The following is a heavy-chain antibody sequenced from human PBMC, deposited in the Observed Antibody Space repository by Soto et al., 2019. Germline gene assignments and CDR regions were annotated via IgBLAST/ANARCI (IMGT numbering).Heavy chain of an antibody. Sequence: ASVKVSCKASGYTFTGYYMHWVRQAPGQGLEWMGWINPNSGGTNYAQKFQGRVTMTRDTSISTAYMELSRLRSDDTAVYYCARGNDYGDDYYYGMDVWGQGTTVTVSS. CDR3: ARGNDYGDDYYYGMDV. D-gene: IGHD4-17*01. CDR1: GYTFTGYY. J-gene: IGHJ6*02. CDR2: INPNSGGT. V-gene: IGHV1-2*02.